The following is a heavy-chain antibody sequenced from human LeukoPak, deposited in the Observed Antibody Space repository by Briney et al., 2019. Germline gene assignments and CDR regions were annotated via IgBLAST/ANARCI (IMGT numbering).Heavy chain of an antibody. J-gene: IGHJ4*02. Sequence: GESLKISCKGSGYSFTGYWIGWVRQMPGKGLEWMGIIYPGDSGTRYSPSFQGQVTISADKSISTAYLQWSSLKASDTAMYYCARLWKRIAVAGGVDYWGQGTLVTVSS. CDR3: ARLWKRIAVAGGVDY. CDR1: GYSFTGYW. CDR2: IYPGDSGT. V-gene: IGHV5-51*01. D-gene: IGHD6-19*01.